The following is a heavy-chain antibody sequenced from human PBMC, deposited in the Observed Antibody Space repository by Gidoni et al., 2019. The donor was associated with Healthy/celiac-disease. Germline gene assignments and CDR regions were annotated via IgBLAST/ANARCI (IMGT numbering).Heavy chain of an antibody. CDR1: GGSISSGSYY. Sequence: QVQLQESGPGLVKPSQTLSLTCTVSGGSISSGSYYWSWIRQPAGKGLEWIGRIYTSGSTNYNPSLKSRVTISVDTSKNQFSLKLSSVTAADTAVYYCAREWSLGRAAAGTPRAGFDYWGQGTLVTVSS. CDR3: AREWSLGRAAAGTPRAGFDY. D-gene: IGHD6-13*01. V-gene: IGHV4-61*02. J-gene: IGHJ4*02. CDR2: IYTSGST.